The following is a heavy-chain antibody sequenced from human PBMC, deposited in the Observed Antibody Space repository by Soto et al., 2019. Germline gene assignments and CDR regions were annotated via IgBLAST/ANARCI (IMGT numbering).Heavy chain of an antibody. V-gene: IGHV3-33*01. J-gene: IGHJ4*02. Sequence: QVQLVESGGGVVQPERSLRLSCTATGFTFRRYGMHWVRQAPGKGLEWVAVIWNDGSNKYYTESVKGRFTISRDNSKNTFYLQMSSLRAEDTAVYYCARVQGSGGYLGFLGFDYWVQGTLVTVSS. CDR2: IWNDGSNK. CDR3: ARVQGSGGYLGFLGFDY. CDR1: GFTFRRYG. D-gene: IGHD2-15*01.